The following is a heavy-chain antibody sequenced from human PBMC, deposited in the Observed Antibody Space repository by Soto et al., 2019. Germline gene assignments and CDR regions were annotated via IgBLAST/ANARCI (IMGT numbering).Heavy chain of an antibody. CDR3: ARALGPNYYYYGMDV. Sequence: GGSLRLSCAASGFTFSSYAMHWVRQAPGKGLEWVAVISYDGSNKYYADSVKGRFTISRDNSKNTLYLQMNSLRAEDTAVYYCARALGPNYYYYGMDVWGQGTTVTVSS. CDR2: ISYDGSNK. J-gene: IGHJ6*02. V-gene: IGHV3-30-3*01. CDR1: GFTFSSYA.